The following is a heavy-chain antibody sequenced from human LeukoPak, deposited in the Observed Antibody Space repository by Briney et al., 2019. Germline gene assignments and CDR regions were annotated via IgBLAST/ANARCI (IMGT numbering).Heavy chain of an antibody. J-gene: IGHJ5*02. D-gene: IGHD7-27*01. Sequence: ASVKVSCKASGYTFTGYYMHWVRQAPGQGLEWMGRIYPNSGGTNYAQKFQGRVTMTRDTSISTAYMELSRLRSDDTAVYYCAREWRLTRDWFDPWGQGTLVTVSS. CDR2: IYPNSGGT. V-gene: IGHV1-2*06. CDR1: GYTFTGYY. CDR3: AREWRLTRDWFDP.